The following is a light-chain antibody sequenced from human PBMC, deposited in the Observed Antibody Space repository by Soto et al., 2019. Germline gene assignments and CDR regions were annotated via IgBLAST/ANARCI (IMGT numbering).Light chain of an antibody. V-gene: IGLV1-40*01. CDR1: SSDIGAGFD. Sequence: QSVLTQPPSVSGAPGQRVTISCTGTSSDIGAGFDVHWYQQYPGTAPKLLIYGNTNRPPAVPDRFSASKSGTSASLAISGLEAEDEADYYCQSYDSSLSCSKVFGTGTKLTVL. CDR3: QSYDSSLSCSKV. J-gene: IGLJ1*01. CDR2: GNT.